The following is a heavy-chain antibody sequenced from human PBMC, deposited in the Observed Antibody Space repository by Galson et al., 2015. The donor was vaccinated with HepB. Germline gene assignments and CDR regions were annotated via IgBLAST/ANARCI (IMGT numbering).Heavy chain of an antibody. Sequence: SLRLSCPASGFDVISRFMLWAGKAPGKGLEWVSLTYRGGRTYYADSVKGRFTVSSDNFKNTLHLQMNSLRAEDTAVYYCARGYSYGFHFDYWGQGTLVTVSS. CDR1: GFDVISRF. J-gene: IGHJ4*02. CDR3: ARGYSYGFHFDY. V-gene: IGHV3-53*01. CDR2: TYRGGRT. D-gene: IGHD5-18*01.